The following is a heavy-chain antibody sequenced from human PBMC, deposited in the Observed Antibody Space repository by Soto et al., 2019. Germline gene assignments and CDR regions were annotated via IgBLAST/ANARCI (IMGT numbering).Heavy chain of an antibody. CDR1: GYTFTSYG. J-gene: IGHJ6*02. D-gene: IGHD2-2*01. CDR3: ARSSGNIVVVPAAIRPYHYYYGMDV. Sequence: ASVKVSCKASGYTFTSYGISWVRQAPGQGLEWMGWISAYNGNTNYAQKFQGRVTITADESTSTAYMELSSLRSEDTAVYYCARSSGNIVVVPAAIRPYHYYYGMDVWGQGTTVTVSS. V-gene: IGHV1-18*01. CDR2: ISAYNGNT.